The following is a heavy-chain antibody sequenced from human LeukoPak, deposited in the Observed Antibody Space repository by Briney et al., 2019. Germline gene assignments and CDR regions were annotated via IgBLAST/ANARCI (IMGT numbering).Heavy chain of an antibody. V-gene: IGHV1-18*01. J-gene: IGHJ4*02. CDR1: GYTFTRHG. CDR2: ISAYNGNT. D-gene: IGHD4-17*01. CDR3: ARTKPVDGDYLEFDY. Sequence: ASVKVSCKASGYTFTRHGISWVRQAPGQGLEWMGWISAYNGNTNYAQKLQGRVTMTTDTSTSTAYMELRSLRSDDTAVYYCARTKPVDGDYLEFDYWGQGTLVTVSS.